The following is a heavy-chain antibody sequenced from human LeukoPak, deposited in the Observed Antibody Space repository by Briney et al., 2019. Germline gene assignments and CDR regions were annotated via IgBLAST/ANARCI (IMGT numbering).Heavy chain of an antibody. CDR2: IIPILGIA. CDR1: GATFSSYA. Sequence: SVKLSCKASGATFSSYAFSWVGQAPGQRLGWMGRIIPILGIANYAQEFQGRVTITADKSTSTAYMELSSLRSEDTAVYYCARDMVRGANYYYYYGMDVWGRGTTVTVSS. CDR3: ARDMVRGANYYYYYGMDV. J-gene: IGHJ6*02. D-gene: IGHD3-10*01. V-gene: IGHV1-69*04.